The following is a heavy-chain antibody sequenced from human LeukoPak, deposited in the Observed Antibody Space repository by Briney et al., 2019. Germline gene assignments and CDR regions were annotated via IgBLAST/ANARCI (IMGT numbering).Heavy chain of an antibody. CDR1: GYTFNGYY. CDR2: INPNSGGT. Sequence: ASVKVSCKASGYTFNGYYMHWVRQAPGQGLEWMGWINPNSGGTNYAQKFQGRVTMTRDTSISTAYMELSRLRSDDTAVYYCTRDHCGYINYYEDYYYGMDVWGQGTTVTVSS. J-gene: IGHJ6*02. CDR3: TRDHCGYINYYEDYYYGMDV. V-gene: IGHV1-2*02. D-gene: IGHD2-21*01.